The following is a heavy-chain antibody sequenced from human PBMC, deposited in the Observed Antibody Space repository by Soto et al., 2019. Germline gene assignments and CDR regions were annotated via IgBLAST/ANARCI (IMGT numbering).Heavy chain of an antibody. Sequence: QVQLQASGPGLVKPSETLSLTCTVSGGSISSYYWSWIRQPPGKGLEWIGYIYYSGRTNYNPSLKSRVTISVDTSKNQFSLKLSSVTAADTAVYYWARGYCSSTICYIWDNWFDPWGQGTLVTVSS. CDR2: IYYSGRT. D-gene: IGHD2-2*02. CDR3: ARGYCSSTICYIWDNWFDP. J-gene: IGHJ5*02. V-gene: IGHV4-59*01. CDR1: GGSISSYY.